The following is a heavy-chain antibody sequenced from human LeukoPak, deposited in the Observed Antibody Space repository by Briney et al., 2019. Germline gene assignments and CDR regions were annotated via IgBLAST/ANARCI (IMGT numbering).Heavy chain of an antibody. J-gene: IGHJ4*02. CDR2: ISSSSSYI. Sequence: GGSLRLSCAASGFTFRSYSMNWVRQAPGKGLEWVSSISSSSSYIYYADSVKGRFTISRDNAKNSLYLQMNSLRAEDTAVYYCARLVPAAKGGLDYWGQGTLVTVSS. V-gene: IGHV3-21*01. CDR1: GFTFRSYS. D-gene: IGHD2-2*01. CDR3: ARLVPAAKGGLDY.